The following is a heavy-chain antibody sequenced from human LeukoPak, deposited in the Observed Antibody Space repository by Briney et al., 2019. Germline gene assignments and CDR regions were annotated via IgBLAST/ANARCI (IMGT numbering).Heavy chain of an antibody. CDR1: GGSISSGGYS. CDR3: ARGSDTMVRGAAPFDI. Sequence: SQTLSLTCAVSGGSISSGGYSWSWIRQPPGKGLEWIGYIYHSGSTYYNPSLKGRVTISVDRSKNQFSLKLSSVTAADTAVYYCARGSDTMVRGAAPFDIWGQGTMVTVSS. CDR2: IYHSGST. V-gene: IGHV4-30-2*01. J-gene: IGHJ3*02. D-gene: IGHD3-10*01.